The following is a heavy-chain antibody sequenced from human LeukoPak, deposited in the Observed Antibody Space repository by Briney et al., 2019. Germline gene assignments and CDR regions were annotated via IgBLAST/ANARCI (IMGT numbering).Heavy chain of an antibody. CDR3: ATVILTGYYNYFDY. V-gene: IGHV1-18*01. CDR2: ISAYNGNT. CDR1: GYTFTSYG. D-gene: IGHD3-9*01. Sequence: PGASVKVSCKASGYTFTSYGISWVRQAPGQGLEWMGWISAYNGNTNYAQKLQGRVTMTTDTSTSTAYMELRSLRSDDTAVYYCATVILTGYYNYFDYWGQGTLVTVSS. J-gene: IGHJ4*02.